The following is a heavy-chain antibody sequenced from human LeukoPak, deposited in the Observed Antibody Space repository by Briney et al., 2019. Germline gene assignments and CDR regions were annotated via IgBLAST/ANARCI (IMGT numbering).Heavy chain of an antibody. D-gene: IGHD6-13*01. J-gene: IGHJ4*02. Sequence: SETLSLTCTVSGYSLSSGYYWGWIRQPPGKGLEWIGSIYHSGSTYYTPSLKSRVTISVDTSKNQFSLKLSSVTAADTAVYYCARVTGYMTEDYFDYWGQGTLITVSS. CDR2: IYHSGST. CDR3: ARVTGYMTEDYFDY. V-gene: IGHV4-38-2*02. CDR1: GYSLSSGYY.